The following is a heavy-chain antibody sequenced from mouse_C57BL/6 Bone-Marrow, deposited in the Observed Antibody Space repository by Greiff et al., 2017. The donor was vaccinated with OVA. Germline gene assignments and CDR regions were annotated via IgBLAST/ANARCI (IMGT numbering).Heavy chain of an antibody. Sequence: QVQLQQPGAELVKPGASVKLSCKASGYTFTSYWMQWVKQRPGQGLEWIGEIDPSDSYTNYNQKFKGKATLTVDTSSSTAYMQLSSLTSEDSAVYYCAIYYDNAKEYWGQGTTLTVSS. V-gene: IGHV1-50*01. J-gene: IGHJ2*01. D-gene: IGHD2-4*01. CDR2: IDPSDSYT. CDR1: GYTFTSYW. CDR3: AIYYDNAKEY.